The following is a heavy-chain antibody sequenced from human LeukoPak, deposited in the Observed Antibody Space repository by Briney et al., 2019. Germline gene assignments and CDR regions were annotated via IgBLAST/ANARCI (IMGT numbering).Heavy chain of an antibody. Sequence: ASVKVSCKASGYTFTSYDINWVRQATGQGLEWMGWMNPNSGNTGYAQKFQGRVTITSNTSISTAYMELSSLRSEDTAVYYCARGLLPAAPDYWGQGTLVTVSS. J-gene: IGHJ4*02. V-gene: IGHV1-8*03. D-gene: IGHD2-2*01. CDR3: ARGLLPAAPDY. CDR1: GYTFTSYD. CDR2: MNPNSGNT.